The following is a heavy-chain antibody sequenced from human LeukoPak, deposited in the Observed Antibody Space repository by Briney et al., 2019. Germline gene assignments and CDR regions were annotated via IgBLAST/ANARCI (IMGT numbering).Heavy chain of an antibody. V-gene: IGHV4-39*07. CDR3: ARLLRVGYCSTTTCNWFDP. CDR1: GGSISSTSYY. J-gene: IGHJ5*02. CDR2: IYYSGST. D-gene: IGHD2-2*03. Sequence: SETLSLTCVVSGGSISSTSYYWGWIRQPPGKGLEWIGSIYYSGSTYYSPSLKSRVTISVDTSKNQFSLKLSSVTAADTAVYYCARLLRVGYCSTTTCNWFDPWGQGTQVTVSS.